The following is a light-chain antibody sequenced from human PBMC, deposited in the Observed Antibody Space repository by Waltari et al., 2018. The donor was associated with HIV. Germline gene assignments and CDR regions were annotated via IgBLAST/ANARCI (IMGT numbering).Light chain of an antibody. CDR3: RAWDNSTAV. J-gene: IGLJ2*01. Sequence: SYELTQPPSVSVSPGQTASITCSGDKLGDKYASWYQQKPGQSPVIDIEQERERASAIPERFSGSNSGNTATLTISRTQAMDEADYYCRAWDNSTAVFGGGTKLTVL. CDR2: QER. V-gene: IGLV3-1*01. CDR1: KLGDKY.